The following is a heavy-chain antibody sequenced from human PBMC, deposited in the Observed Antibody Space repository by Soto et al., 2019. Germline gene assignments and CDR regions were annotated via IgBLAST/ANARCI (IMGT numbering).Heavy chain of an antibody. J-gene: IGHJ6*02. CDR3: AKGWAADYDFWSGPPSGYGMDV. D-gene: IGHD3-3*01. V-gene: IGHV3-23*01. CDR2: ISGSGGST. CDR1: GFTFSSYA. Sequence: PVGSLRLSCAASGFTFSSYAMSWVRQAPGKGLEWVSAISGSGGSTYYADSVKGRFTISRDNSKNTLYLQMNSLRAEDTAVYYCAKGWAADYDFWSGPPSGYGMDVWGQGTTVTVSS.